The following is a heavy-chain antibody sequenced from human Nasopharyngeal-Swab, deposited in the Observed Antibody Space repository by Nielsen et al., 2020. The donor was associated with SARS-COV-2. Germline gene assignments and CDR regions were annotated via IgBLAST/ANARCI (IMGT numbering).Heavy chain of an antibody. CDR3: ARDRGEDAGIDY. V-gene: IGHV3-33*01. CDR2: VWHDENIK. Sequence: GGSLRLSCAASGFRFPYFGLHWVRQAPGKGLEWVAVVWHDENIKYYADSVEGRFTISRDNSRNTLYLHMNSLRAEDTAVYYCARDRGEDAGIDYWSQGTLVTVAT. J-gene: IGHJ4*02. D-gene: IGHD2-21*01. CDR1: GFRFPYFG.